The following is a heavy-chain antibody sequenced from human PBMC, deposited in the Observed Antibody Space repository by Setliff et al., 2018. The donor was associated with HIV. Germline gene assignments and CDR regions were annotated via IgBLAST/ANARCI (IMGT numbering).Heavy chain of an antibody. CDR1: GFTFSHYV. CDR3: VRGGFWTGYFNYFDY. J-gene: IGHJ4*02. V-gene: IGHV3-23*01. Sequence: PGGSLRLSCAASGFTFSHYVMSWVRQAPGKGLEWVSGVSGSGSSTYYADSVQGRFTISRDNSKNTLYLQMNSLRAEDTAIYYCVRGGFWTGYFNYFDYWGQGSLVTVSS. D-gene: IGHD3-3*01. CDR2: VSGSGSST.